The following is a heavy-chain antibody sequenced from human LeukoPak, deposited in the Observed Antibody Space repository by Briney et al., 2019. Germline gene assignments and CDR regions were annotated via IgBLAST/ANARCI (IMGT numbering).Heavy chain of an antibody. V-gene: IGHV3-11*03. CDR2: FSSSSNYT. D-gene: IGHD2/OR15-2a*01. Sequence: GGSLRLSCAASGXTFSDYYVSWIRQVPGKGLEWLSYFSSSSNYTNYADSVRGRFTISRDNAKKSLNLQMNSLRAEDTAVYYCARIYRSRRAFDYWGQGTLVTVSS. CDR3: ARIYRSRRAFDY. CDR1: GXTFSDYY. J-gene: IGHJ4*02.